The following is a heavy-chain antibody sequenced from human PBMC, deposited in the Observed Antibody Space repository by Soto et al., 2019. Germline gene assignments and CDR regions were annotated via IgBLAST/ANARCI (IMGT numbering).Heavy chain of an antibody. J-gene: IGHJ6*02. V-gene: IGHV1-18*01. CDR2: ISAYNGNT. D-gene: IGHD3-22*01. CDR1: GYTFTSYG. CDR3: ARDWHYYDSSGYYTYYYYYGMDV. Sequence: ASVKVSCKASGYTFTSYGISWVRQAPGQGLERMGLISAYNGNTNYAQKLQGRVTMTTDTSTSTAYMELRSLRSDDTAVYYCARDWHYYDSSGYYTYYYYYGMDVWGQGTTVTVSS.